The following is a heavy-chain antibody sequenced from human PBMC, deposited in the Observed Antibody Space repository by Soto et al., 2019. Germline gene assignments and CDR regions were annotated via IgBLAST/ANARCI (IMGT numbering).Heavy chain of an antibody. Sequence: EVQLLESGGGLVQPGGSLRLSCAASGFTFASYTITWVRQAPGKGLEWVSVISGRAGNTYYADSVKGRFTISRDNSKNTLYLYMSSLRAEDTALYYCAKDRYCSSTSCSSLNSWGQGTLVTVSS. CDR3: AKDRYCSSTSCSSLNS. D-gene: IGHD2-2*01. CDR1: GFTFASYT. V-gene: IGHV3-23*01. CDR2: ISGRAGNT. J-gene: IGHJ5*02.